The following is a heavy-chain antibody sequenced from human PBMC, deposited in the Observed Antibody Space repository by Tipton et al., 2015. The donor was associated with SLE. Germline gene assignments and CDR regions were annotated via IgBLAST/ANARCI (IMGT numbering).Heavy chain of an antibody. V-gene: IGHV4-39*07. Sequence: TLSLTCTVSGASISSCSYSWGWLRQPQGKGLVWIGNIYYSGNTYYYPTLKSRVTISVDTSKNQFSLELTSVTAADTAVYFCARLEKEIAALGHFWGEGTLVTVSS. CDR2: IYYSGNT. CDR1: GASISSCSYS. J-gene: IGHJ4*02. D-gene: IGHD6-13*01. CDR3: ARLEKEIAALGHF.